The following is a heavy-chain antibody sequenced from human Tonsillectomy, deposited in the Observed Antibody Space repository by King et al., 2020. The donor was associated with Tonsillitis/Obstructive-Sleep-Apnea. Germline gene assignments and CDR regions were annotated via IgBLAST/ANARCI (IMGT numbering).Heavy chain of an antibody. D-gene: IGHD3-3*01. CDR3: ASPYYDFWSGYYGFDY. CDR2: IYYSGST. V-gene: IGHV4-39*01. J-gene: IGHJ4*02. Sequence: QLQESGPGLVKPSETLSLTCTVSGGSISSSSYYWGWIRQPPGKGLEWIGSIYYSGSTYYNPSLKSRVTISVDTSKNQFSLKLSSVTAADTAVYYCASPYYDFWSGYYGFDYWGQGTLVTVSS. CDR1: GGSISSSSYY.